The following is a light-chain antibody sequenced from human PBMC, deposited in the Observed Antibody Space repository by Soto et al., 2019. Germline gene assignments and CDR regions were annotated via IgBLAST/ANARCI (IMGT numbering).Light chain of an antibody. CDR3: HQYGSSWT. CDR1: QSVSSSY. J-gene: IGKJ1*01. V-gene: IGKV3-20*01. Sequence: EIVLTQSPGTLSLSPGERATISCRASQSVSSSYLAWYQQKPGQAPRLLIYGASSRATGIPDRFSGSGSGTDFTLIINRLEPEDFAVYYCHQYGSSWTFGQGTKVEIK. CDR2: GAS.